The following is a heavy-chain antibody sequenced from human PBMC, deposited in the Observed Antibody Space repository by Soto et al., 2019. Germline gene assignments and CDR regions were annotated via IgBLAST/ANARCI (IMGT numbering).Heavy chain of an antibody. V-gene: IGHV3-23*01. J-gene: IGHJ4*02. CDR3: AKDPVVVVPAALYFDY. CDR2: ISGSGGST. D-gene: IGHD2-2*01. CDR1: GFTFSNAW. Sequence: PGGSLRLSCAASGFTFSNAWMNWVRQAPGKGLEWVSAISGSGGSTYYADSAKGRFTTSRDNSKNTLYLQMNSLRAEDTAVYYCAKDPVVVVPAALYFDYWGQGTLVTVSS.